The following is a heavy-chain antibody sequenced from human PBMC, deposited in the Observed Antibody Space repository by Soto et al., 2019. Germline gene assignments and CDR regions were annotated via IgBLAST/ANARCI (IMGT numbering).Heavy chain of an antibody. CDR3: ARWFTYGNFDSSDY. V-gene: IGHV3-74*01. Sequence: GGSLRLSCAASGFTFSTYWMHWFRQAPGKGLMWVSRIDSGGGTTTYADSVKGRFTISRDNAKNTLYLQMNGLRAEDTALYYCARWFTYGNFDSSDYWGQGAEVTVSS. CDR1: GFTFSTYW. CDR2: IDSGGGTT. J-gene: IGHJ4*02. D-gene: IGHD3-10*01.